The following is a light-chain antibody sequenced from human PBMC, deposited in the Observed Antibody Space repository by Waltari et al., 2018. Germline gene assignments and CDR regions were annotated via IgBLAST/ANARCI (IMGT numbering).Light chain of an antibody. CDR2: AAL. J-gene: IGKJ5*01. CDR1: QDISHY. CDR3: QHLNSYPT. Sequence: DIQVTQSPSSLSASVGDRVTITCQASQDISHYLNWYQQRPGKAPKVLIYAALTLQSGVPSRFSGSGSGTDFTLTISSLQPEDFATYYCQHLNSYPTFGQGTRLEIK. V-gene: IGKV1-9*01.